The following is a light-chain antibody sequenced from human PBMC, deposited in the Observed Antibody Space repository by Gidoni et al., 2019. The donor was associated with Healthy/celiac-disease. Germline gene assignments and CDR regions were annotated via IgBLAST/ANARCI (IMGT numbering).Light chain of an antibody. Sequence: EIVLTQYPGTLSLSPGERATLSCRASQSVSSSYLAWYQQKPGQAPRLLIYGASSRATGIPDRFSGSGSGTDFTLTISRLEPEDCAVYYCQQYGSSPALTFGGGTKVEIK. CDR1: QSVSSSY. CDR2: GAS. J-gene: IGKJ4*01. CDR3: QQYGSSPALT. V-gene: IGKV3-20*01.